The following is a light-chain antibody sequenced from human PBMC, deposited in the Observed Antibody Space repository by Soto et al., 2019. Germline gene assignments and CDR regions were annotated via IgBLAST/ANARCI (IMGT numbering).Light chain of an antibody. CDR3: QQYGSSGT. CDR1: QSVSNNY. J-gene: IGKJ1*01. V-gene: IGKV3-20*01. CDR2: GAS. Sequence: IVLTQSPGTVSLSPLERATLSCMASQSVSNNYLAWYQQKPGQAPRLLIYGASNRATGIPDRFSGSGSGTDFTLTISRLETEDFAVYYCQQYGSSGTFGQGTKVDIK.